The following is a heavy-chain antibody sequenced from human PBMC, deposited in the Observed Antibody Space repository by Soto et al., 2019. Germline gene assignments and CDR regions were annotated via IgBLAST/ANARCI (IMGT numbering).Heavy chain of an antibody. Sequence: SETLSLTCTVSGGSISSYYWSRIRQPPGKGLEWIGYLYYSGSTNYNPSLKRRVTISVDTSKNQFSLKLSSVTAADTAVYYCARRRYSSSWLGWFDPWGQGTLVTVS. J-gene: IGHJ5*02. D-gene: IGHD6-13*01. CDR2: LYYSGST. V-gene: IGHV4-59*08. CDR3: ARRRYSSSWLGWFDP. CDR1: GGSISSYY.